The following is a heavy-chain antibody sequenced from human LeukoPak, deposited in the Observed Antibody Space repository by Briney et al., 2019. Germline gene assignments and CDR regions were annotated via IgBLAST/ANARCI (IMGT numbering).Heavy chain of an antibody. Sequence: GASVTVSFTASVYTFTIYDINWGRQAPGQGRERMGWMNTNSGNTGYTQKFQGRVTITRNTSIPTAYMELSSLRSQDTAVYYCARGPVLRFLEWLLPYYFDYWGQGTLVTVSS. D-gene: IGHD3-3*01. CDR3: ARGPVLRFLEWLLPYYFDY. CDR2: MNTNSGNT. CDR1: VYTFTIYD. V-gene: IGHV1-8*03. J-gene: IGHJ4*02.